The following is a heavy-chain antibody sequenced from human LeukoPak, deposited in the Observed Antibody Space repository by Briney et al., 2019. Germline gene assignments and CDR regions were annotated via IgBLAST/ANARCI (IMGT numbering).Heavy chain of an antibody. V-gene: IGHV3-66*02. CDR3: ARDRGYYDSSGYSEYYFDY. Sequence: GGSLRLSCAASGFTFSTYWMSWVRQAPGKGLEWVSVIYSGGSTYYADSVKGRFTISRDNSKNTLYLQMNSLRAEDTAVYYCARDRGYYDSSGYSEYYFDYWGQGTLATVSS. J-gene: IGHJ4*02. CDR2: IYSGGST. D-gene: IGHD3-22*01. CDR1: GFTFSTYW.